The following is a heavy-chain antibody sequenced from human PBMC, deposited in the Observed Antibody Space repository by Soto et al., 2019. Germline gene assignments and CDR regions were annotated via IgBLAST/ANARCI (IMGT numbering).Heavy chain of an antibody. CDR2: IYSGGTS. CDR3: ARDGRYYDERGYPHNENWFDP. CDR1: GGSISSGGYS. D-gene: IGHD3-10*01. V-gene: IGHV4-61*08. Sequence: PSETLSLTCAVSGGSISSGGYSWSWIRQPPGKGLEWIGYIYSGGTSQYNPSFKSRVTMSIDPSKNEFSLKLKSVTAADTGIYFCARDGRYYDERGYPHNENWFDPWGQGTLVTVSS. J-gene: IGHJ5*02.